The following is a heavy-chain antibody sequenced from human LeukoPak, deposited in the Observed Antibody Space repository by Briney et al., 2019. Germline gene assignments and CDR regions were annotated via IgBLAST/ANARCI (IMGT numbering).Heavy chain of an antibody. Sequence: SETLSLTCAVSGGSISSSNWWSWVRQPPGKGLEWIGEIYHSGSTNYNPSLKSRVTVSVDKSKNQFSLKLSSVTAADTAVYYCATERHPSGGIDYWGQGTLVTVSS. V-gene: IGHV4-4*02. D-gene: IGHD1-26*01. J-gene: IGHJ4*02. CDR1: GGSISSSNW. CDR3: ATERHPSGGIDY. CDR2: IYHSGST.